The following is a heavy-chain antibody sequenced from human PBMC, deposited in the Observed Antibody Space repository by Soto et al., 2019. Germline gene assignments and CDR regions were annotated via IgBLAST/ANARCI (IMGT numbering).Heavy chain of an antibody. CDR3: ARGEPSTVTTDY. Sequence: SETLSLTCAVYGGSFSGYYWSWIRQPPGKGLEWIGEINHSGSTNYNPSLKSRVTISVDTSKNQFSLKLSSVTAADTAVYYCARGEPSTVTTDYWGQGTLVTVS. CDR2: INHSGST. D-gene: IGHD4-17*01. V-gene: IGHV4-34*01. J-gene: IGHJ4*02. CDR1: GGSFSGYY.